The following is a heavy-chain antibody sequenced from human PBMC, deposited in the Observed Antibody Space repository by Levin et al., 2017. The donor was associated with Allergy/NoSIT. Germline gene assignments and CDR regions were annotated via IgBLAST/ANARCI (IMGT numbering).Heavy chain of an antibody. J-gene: IGHJ4*02. CDR2: ISYDGNNE. CDR1: GFTFSTYG. CDR3: ATDPMISREQPGRVDYFDY. Sequence: GESLKISCAASGFTFSTYGMHWVRQAPGKGLEWVATISYDGNNEYSADSVEGRFTISRDNSKNMLYLQMNSLRAEDTAVYYCATDPMISREQPGRVDYFDYWGQGILVTVSS. D-gene: IGHD3-16*01. V-gene: IGHV3-30*03.